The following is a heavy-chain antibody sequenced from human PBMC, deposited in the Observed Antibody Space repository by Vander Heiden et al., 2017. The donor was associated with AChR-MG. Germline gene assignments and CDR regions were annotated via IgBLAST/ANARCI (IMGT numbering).Heavy chain of an antibody. Sequence: EVQLVESGGGLVQPGRSLRLSCAASGFTFDDYAMHWVRQAPGKGLEWVSGISWNSGTMAYGDSVKGRFTISRDNAKNSLYLQMNSLRAEDTALYYCAKGDYSSDFYGMDVWGQGTTVTVSS. J-gene: IGHJ6*02. CDR2: ISWNSGTM. CDR3: AKGDYSSDFYGMDV. V-gene: IGHV3-9*01. D-gene: IGHD4-4*01. CDR1: GFTFDDYA.